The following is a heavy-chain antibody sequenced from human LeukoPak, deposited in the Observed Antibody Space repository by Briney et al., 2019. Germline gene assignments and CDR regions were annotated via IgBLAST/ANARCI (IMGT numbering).Heavy chain of an antibody. D-gene: IGHD2-2*01. V-gene: IGHV5-10-1*01. CDR3: ARKKDIVVVPAAEDAFDI. Sequence: ESLRISCKGSGYSFTSYWISWVRQMPGKGLEWMGRIDPSDSYTNYSPSFQGHVTISADKSISTAYLQWSSLKASDTAMYYCARKKDIVVVPAAEDAFDIWGQGTMVTVSS. CDR2: IDPSDSYT. J-gene: IGHJ3*02. CDR1: GYSFTSYW.